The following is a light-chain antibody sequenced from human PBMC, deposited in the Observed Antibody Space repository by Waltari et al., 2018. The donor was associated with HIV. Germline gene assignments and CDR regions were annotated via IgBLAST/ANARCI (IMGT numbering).Light chain of an antibody. V-gene: IGLV1-40*01. J-gene: IGLJ2*01. CDR3: QSYDTSLSGPV. Sequence: QSVLTQPPSVSGAPGQRVTISCTGSSPNIGAGFDVHWYQQLPGTAPKRLLYGNNNRPSGVPDRFSGSKSGTSASLAITGLQAEDDADYYCQSYDTSLSGPVFGGGTKLTVL. CDR2: GNN. CDR1: SPNIGAGFD.